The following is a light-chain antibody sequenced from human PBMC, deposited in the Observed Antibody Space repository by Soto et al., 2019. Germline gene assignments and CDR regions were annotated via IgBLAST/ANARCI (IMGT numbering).Light chain of an antibody. CDR2: GTS. Sequence: EIVLTQSPATLSVSPGERATLSCRASQSVGNNFAWYQQKPGQAPRLLIFGTSTRATGVPARFSGSGSGTEFTLTVSSLQYEDFAVYYCQPYGDWPLTFGGGAKVQIE. CDR3: QPYGDWPLT. J-gene: IGKJ4*01. CDR1: QSVGNN. V-gene: IGKV3-15*01.